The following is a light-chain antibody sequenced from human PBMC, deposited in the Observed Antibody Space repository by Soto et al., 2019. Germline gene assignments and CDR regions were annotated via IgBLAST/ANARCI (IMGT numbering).Light chain of an antibody. V-gene: IGLV2-11*01. CDR2: DVS. CDR1: SSDVGAYNY. Sequence: QSALTQPRSVSGSPGQSVTISCTGTSSDVGAYNYVSWYQHHPGKAPKVMIYDVSERPSGVPDRFSGSKSDNKASLTISGLQAEDEADYYFCSYARSYSWVFGGGTKLTVL. CDR3: CSYARSYSWV. J-gene: IGLJ3*02.